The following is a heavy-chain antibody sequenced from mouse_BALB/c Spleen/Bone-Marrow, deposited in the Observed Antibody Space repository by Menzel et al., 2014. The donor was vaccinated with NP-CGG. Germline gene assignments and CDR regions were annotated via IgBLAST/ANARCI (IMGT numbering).Heavy chain of an antibody. CDR1: GFNIKDTY. J-gene: IGHJ2*01. D-gene: IGHD1-1*01. CDR3: ARSYGSSPFDY. CDR2: IDPANGNT. Sequence: EVKLVESGAELVKPGASVKLSCTASGFNIKDTYMHWVKQRPEQGLEWIGRIDPANGNTKYDSKFQGKATITADTSSNTAYLQLGSLTSEDTAVYYCARSYGSSPFDYWGQGTTLTVSS. V-gene: IGHV14-3*02.